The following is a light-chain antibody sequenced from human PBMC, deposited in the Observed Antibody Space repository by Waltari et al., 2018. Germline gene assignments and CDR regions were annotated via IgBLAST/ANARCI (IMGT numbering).Light chain of an antibody. CDR3: QSYDKSLSGVV. J-gene: IGLJ2*01. CDR1: SSNIGTGSG. Sequence: QSVLTQQPSVSGAPGQRVTISCTGRSSNIGTGSGVHWYQQLPGTAPKLLIYGNNNRPSGVPDRFSGSKSGTSASLAITGLQAEDEADYYCQSYDKSLSGVVFGGGTKLTVV. V-gene: IGLV1-40*01. CDR2: GNN.